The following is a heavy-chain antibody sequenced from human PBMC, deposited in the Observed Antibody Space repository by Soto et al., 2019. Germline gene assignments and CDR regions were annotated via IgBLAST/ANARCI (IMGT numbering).Heavy chain of an antibody. D-gene: IGHD1-26*01. CDR2: TYYRSKWYN. CDR1: GDSVSSNSAA. J-gene: IGHJ6*02. V-gene: IGHV6-1*01. Sequence: SRTLSLTCAISGDSVSSNSAAWNWIRQSPSRGLEWLGRTYYRSKWYNDYAVSVKSRITINPDTSKNQFSLQLNSVTPEDTAVYYCAREGASYYAGDHSYGMDVWGQGTTVTVSS. CDR3: AREGASYYAGDHSYGMDV.